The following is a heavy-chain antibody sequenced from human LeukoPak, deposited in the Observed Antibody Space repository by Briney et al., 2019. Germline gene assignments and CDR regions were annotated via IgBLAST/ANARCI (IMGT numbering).Heavy chain of an antibody. CDR1: GFTFSSYE. Sequence: GGSLRLSCAASGFTFSSYEMNWVRQAPGKGLEWVSYISSSGSTIYYADSVKGRFTISRDNAKNSLYLQMNSLRAEDTAVYYCARGGDIVVVPAAMQGAYNWFDPWGQGTPVTVSS. CDR2: ISSSGSTI. V-gene: IGHV3-48*03. CDR3: ARGGDIVVVPAAMQGAYNWFDP. J-gene: IGHJ5*02. D-gene: IGHD2-2*01.